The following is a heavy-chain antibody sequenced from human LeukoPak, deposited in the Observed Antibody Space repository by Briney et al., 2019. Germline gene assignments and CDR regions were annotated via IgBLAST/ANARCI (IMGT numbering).Heavy chain of an antibody. CDR2: INHSGST. CDR1: GGSFSGYY. CDR3: ARESGSYYSYYYYMDV. V-gene: IGHV4-34*01. J-gene: IGHJ6*03. D-gene: IGHD1-26*01. Sequence: SETLSLTCAVYGGSFSGYYWSWIRQPPGKGLEWIGEINHSGSTNYNPSLKSRVTISVDTSKNQFSLKLSSVTAADTAVYYCARESGSYYSYYYYMDVWGKGTTVTVSS.